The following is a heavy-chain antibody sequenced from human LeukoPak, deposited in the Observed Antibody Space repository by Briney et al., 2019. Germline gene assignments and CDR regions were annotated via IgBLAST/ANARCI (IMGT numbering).Heavy chain of an antibody. CDR3: AREYVWGSIHLDY. V-gene: IGHV1-18*01. J-gene: IGHJ4*02. CDR2: ISAYNGNT. D-gene: IGHD3-16*01. CDR1: GYTFTRYG. Sequence: ASVKVSCKASGYTFTRYGISWVRLAPGQGLEWMGWISAYNGNTNYAQNLQGRLTMTTDTSTSTAYMELRSLRSDDTAVYFCAREYVWGSIHLDYWGQGTLVTVSS.